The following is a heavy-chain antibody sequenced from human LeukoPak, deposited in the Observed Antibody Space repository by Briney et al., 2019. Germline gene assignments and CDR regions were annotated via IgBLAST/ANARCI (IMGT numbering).Heavy chain of an antibody. Sequence: PSETLSLTCTVSGGSISIYYWGWIRQPPGKGLEWIGYIYYSGSTNYNPSLKSRVTISVDTSKNQFSLKLSSVTAADTAAYYCATTTVGDAFDIWGQGTMVTVSS. CDR2: IYYSGST. V-gene: IGHV4-59*01. J-gene: IGHJ3*02. CDR3: ATTTVGDAFDI. CDR1: GGSISIYY. D-gene: IGHD4-11*01.